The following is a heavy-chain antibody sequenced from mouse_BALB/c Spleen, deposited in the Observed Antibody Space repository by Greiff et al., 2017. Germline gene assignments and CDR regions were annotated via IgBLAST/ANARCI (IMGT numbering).Heavy chain of an antibody. V-gene: IGHV7-3*02. CDR3: ARGGDY. CDR1: GFTFTDYY. J-gene: IGHJ4*01. CDR2: IRNKANGYTT. Sequence: EVMLVESGGGLVQPGGSLRLSCATSGFTFTDYYMSWVRQPPGKALEWLGFIRNKANGYTTEYSASVKGRFTISRDNSQSILYLQMNTLRAEDSATYYCARGGDYWGQGTSVTVSS.